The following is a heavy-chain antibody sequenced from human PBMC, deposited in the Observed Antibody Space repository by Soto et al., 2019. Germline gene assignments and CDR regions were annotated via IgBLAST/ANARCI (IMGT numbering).Heavy chain of an antibody. D-gene: IGHD2-2*01. Sequence: PSENLSLTCSVSGASVKTYYWSWIRQSAGKGLEWLGRVYSAGTVNYNPSLQSRVTMSLDTSKNQFSLKQSSVNAADTAGYYCARAHAYAVRPTAHQGLFAPRGHGPLLTFSA. CDR3: ARAHAYAVRPTAHQGLFAP. V-gene: IGHV4-4*07. CDR2: VYSAGTV. J-gene: IGHJ5*02. CDR1: GASVKTYY.